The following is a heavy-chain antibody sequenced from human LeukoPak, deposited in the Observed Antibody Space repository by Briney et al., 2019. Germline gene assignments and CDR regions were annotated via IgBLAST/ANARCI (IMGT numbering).Heavy chain of an antibody. CDR1: GASISSGGYS. Sequence: SETLSLTCAVSGASISSGGYSWSWIRQPPGKGLECIGYIYHNGSTYYNPSLKSRVTISVDRSKNQFSLKLNSVTAADTGVYYCARVPSDGLNWFDPWGQGTLVTVSS. D-gene: IGHD5-24*01. CDR2: IYHNGST. J-gene: IGHJ5*02. CDR3: ARVPSDGLNWFDP. V-gene: IGHV4-30-2*01.